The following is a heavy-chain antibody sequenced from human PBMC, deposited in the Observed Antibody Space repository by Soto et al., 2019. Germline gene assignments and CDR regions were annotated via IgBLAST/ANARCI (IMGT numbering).Heavy chain of an antibody. CDR2: INPSGGST. Sequence: ASVTVSCKESGYTFTSYYMHWVRQAPGQGLEWMGIINPSGGSTSYAQKFQGRVTMTRDTSTSTVYMELNSLRAEDTAVYYCAREVGWFGPDQCYYYYGMDVWGQGTPVTVSS. CDR3: AREVGWFGPDQCYYYYGMDV. CDR1: GYTFTSYY. D-gene: IGHD3-10*01. V-gene: IGHV1-46*01. J-gene: IGHJ6*02.